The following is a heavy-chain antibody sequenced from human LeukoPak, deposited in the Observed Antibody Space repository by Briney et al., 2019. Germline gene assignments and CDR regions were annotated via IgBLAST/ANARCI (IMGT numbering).Heavy chain of an antibody. Sequence: GESLKISCKGSGYSFTSYWIGWVGQMPGKGLEWMGIIYPGDSDTRYSPSFQGQVTISAHKPITTAYLQWSSRKASDTAMYYCARLMEMATIDDAFDIWGEGTMVTVSS. CDR2: IYPGDSDT. CDR3: ARLMEMATIDDAFDI. V-gene: IGHV5-51*01. D-gene: IGHD5-24*01. J-gene: IGHJ3*02. CDR1: GYSFTSYW.